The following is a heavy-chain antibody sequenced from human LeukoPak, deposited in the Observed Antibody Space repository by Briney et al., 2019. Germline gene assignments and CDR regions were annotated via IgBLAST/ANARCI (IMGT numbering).Heavy chain of an antibody. CDR1: GFTFDDYA. Sequence: GGSLRLSCAASGFTFDDYAMHWVRQAPGKGLEWVSSISWNSGSRGYADSVKGRFTISRDNAKSFLYLQMNNLRAEDMALYYCAKDSSLTESSTWYFSGAFDFWGQGTMVTVSS. CDR2: ISWNSGSR. D-gene: IGHD2/OR15-2a*01. CDR3: AKDSSLTESSTWYFSGAFDF. J-gene: IGHJ3*01. V-gene: IGHV3-9*03.